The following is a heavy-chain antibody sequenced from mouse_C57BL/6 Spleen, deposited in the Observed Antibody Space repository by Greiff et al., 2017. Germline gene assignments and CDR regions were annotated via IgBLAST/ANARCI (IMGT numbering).Heavy chain of an antibody. J-gene: IGHJ3*01. Sequence: EVKLMESGAELVRPGASVKLSCTASGFNIKDDYMHWVKQRPEQGLEWIGWIDPKNGDTEYASKFQGKATITADTSSNTAYLQLSSLTSEDTAVYYCTTPLGAYWGQGTLVTVSA. CDR1: GFNIKDDY. V-gene: IGHV14-4*01. CDR3: TTPLGAY. D-gene: IGHD4-1*01. CDR2: IDPKNGDT.